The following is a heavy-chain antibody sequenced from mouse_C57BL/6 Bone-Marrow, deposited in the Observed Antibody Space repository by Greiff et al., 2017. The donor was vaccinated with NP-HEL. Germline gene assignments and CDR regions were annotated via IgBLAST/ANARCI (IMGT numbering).Heavy chain of an antibody. CDR3: VRHEERRGFDY. Sequence: EVMLVESGGGLVQPKGSLKLSCAASGFSFNTYAMNWVRQAPGKGLEWVARIRSKSNNYATYYADSVKDRFTISRDDSESMLYLQMNNLKTEDTAMYYCVRHEERRGFDYWGQGTTLTVSS. CDR2: IRSKSNNYAT. V-gene: IGHV10-1*01. CDR1: GFSFNTYA. J-gene: IGHJ2*01. D-gene: IGHD1-2*01.